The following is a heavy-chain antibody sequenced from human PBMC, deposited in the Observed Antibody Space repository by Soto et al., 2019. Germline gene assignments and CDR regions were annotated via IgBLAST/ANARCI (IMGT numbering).Heavy chain of an antibody. CDR2: MNPNSGNT. V-gene: IGHV1-8*01. D-gene: IGHD3-16*02. J-gene: IGHJ3*01. CDR1: GYTFTSYD. Sequence: QVQLVQSGAEVKKPGASVKVSCKASGYTFTSYDINWVRQATGQGLEWMGWMNPNSGNTGYAQKFQGRVTMTRNTSISTAYMELSSLRSEDTAVYYCARTMKTLTFGGVIVGTFDLWGQGTMVTVSS. CDR3: ARTMKTLTFGGVIVGTFDL.